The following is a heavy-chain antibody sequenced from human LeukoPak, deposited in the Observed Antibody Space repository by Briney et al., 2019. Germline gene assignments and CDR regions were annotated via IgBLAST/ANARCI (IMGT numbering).Heavy chain of an antibody. Sequence: SETLSLTCAVYGVSFSGYYWSWIRQPPGKGLEWIGEINHSGSTNYNQSLKSRVTISVDTSKNQFSLKLSSVTAADTAVYYCARGRARTIFGVVTYQYYFDYWGQGTLVTVSS. CDR3: ARGRARTIFGVVTYQYYFDY. J-gene: IGHJ4*02. CDR1: GVSFSGYY. D-gene: IGHD3-3*01. CDR2: INHSGST. V-gene: IGHV4-34*01.